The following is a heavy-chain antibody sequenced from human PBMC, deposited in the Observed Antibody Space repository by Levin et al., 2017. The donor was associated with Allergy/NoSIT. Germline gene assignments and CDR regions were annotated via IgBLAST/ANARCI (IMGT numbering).Heavy chain of an antibody. D-gene: IGHD1-26*01. CDR3: ATGGGDFDQ. CDR1: GGSISLWA. V-gene: IGHV4-4*07. J-gene: IGHJ4*02. Sequence: PGGSLRLSCTVSGGSISLWAWSWIRQPAGKGLEWLGRVSTSGGSNYNPSFKSRVTMSVDTSKNQFSLKLSSVTAADTAMYYCATGGGDFDQWGQGTLVTVS. CDR2: VSTSGGS.